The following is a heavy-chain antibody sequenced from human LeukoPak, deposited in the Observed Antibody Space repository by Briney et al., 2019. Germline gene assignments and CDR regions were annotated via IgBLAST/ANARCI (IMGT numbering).Heavy chain of an antibody. Sequence: GGSLRLSCAASGFTFTNYAMNWVRQAPGKGLEWVSVISDSGGYTHYADSVKGRFTISRDNSKNTLYLQMNSLRAEDTAVYYCAVITSGLFDYWGQGTLVTVSS. D-gene: IGHD4/OR15-4a*01. CDR3: AVITSGLFDY. V-gene: IGHV3-23*01. J-gene: IGHJ4*02. CDR1: GFTFTNYA. CDR2: ISDSGGYT.